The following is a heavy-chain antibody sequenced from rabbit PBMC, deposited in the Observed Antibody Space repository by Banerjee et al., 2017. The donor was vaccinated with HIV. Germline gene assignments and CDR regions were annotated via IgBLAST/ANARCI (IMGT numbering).Heavy chain of an antibody. Sequence: QSLEESGGDLVKPGASLTLTCTASGFSFSSSYYMCWVRQAPGKGLEWIACMDAGSSGSTYYASWAKGRFTISKTSSTTVTLQMTSLTAADTATYFCARDYADNSYGYYFSLWGQGTLVTVS. V-gene: IGHV1S40*01. D-gene: IGHD8-1*01. CDR1: GFSFSSSYY. J-gene: IGHJ4*01. CDR2: MDAGSSGST. CDR3: ARDYADNSYGYYFSL.